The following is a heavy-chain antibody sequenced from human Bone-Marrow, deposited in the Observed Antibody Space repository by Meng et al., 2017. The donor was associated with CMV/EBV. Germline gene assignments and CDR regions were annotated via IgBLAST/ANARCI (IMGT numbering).Heavy chain of an antibody. CDR3: ARSGRSGYDN. CDR1: GYTFSGYY. CDR2: INPNNAVT. D-gene: IGHD3-3*01. Sequence: ASVKVSCKASGYTFSGYYIHWVRQAPGQGLEWMGWINPNNAVTNYAQKFQGRVTMTRDTSIRTVYMELSRLRSDDTAVYYCARSGRSGYDNWGQGTLVTVSS. J-gene: IGHJ1*01. V-gene: IGHV1-2*02.